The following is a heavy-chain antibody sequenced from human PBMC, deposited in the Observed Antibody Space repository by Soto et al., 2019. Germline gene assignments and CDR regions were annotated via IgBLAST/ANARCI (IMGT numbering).Heavy chain of an antibody. CDR3: ARGWFGEFLYYLDY. CDR2: ISAYNGNT. D-gene: IGHD3-10*01. V-gene: IGHV1-18*01. Sequence: QVQLVQSGAELKKPGASVKVSCKASGYTFINYGINWLRQAPGQGLEWMGWISAYNGNTNYAQKLQGRVTMTTDTSTSTAYMELRSLRSDDTAVYFCARGWFGEFLYYLDYWGQGTLVTVSS. J-gene: IGHJ4*02. CDR1: GYTFINYG.